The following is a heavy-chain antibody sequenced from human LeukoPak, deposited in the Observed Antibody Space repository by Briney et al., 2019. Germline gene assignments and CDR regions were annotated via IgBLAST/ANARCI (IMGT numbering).Heavy chain of an antibody. CDR1: GGSISSGSYY. CDR2: IYTSGST. D-gene: IGHD1-7*01. J-gene: IGHJ4*02. V-gene: IGHV4-61*02. Sequence: SQTLSLTCTVSGGSISSGSYYWSWIPQPAGEGLGWIGRIYTSGSTNYNPSLKSRVTISVDTSKNQFSLKLSSVTAADTAVYYCARGTMNYFDYWGQGTLVTVSS. CDR3: ARGTMNYFDY.